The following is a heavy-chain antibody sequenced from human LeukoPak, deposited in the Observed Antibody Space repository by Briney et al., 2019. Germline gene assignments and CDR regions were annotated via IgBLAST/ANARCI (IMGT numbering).Heavy chain of an antibody. V-gene: IGHV1-18*01. CDR1: AYTFTRYG. D-gene: IGHD6-19*01. Sequence: ASVKVSCKASAYTFTRYGLIWVRQAPGQGLEWMGWISAYKGDTKYAQNLQDRVTMTIDTSTSTAYMELRSLRSDDTAAYYCARDSSGYTSGWFDYWGQGTLVTVSS. CDR3: ARDSSGYTSGWFDY. J-gene: IGHJ5*01. CDR2: ISAYKGDT.